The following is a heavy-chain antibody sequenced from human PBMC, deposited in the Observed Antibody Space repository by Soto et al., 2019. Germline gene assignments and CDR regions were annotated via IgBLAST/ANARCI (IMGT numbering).Heavy chain of an antibody. CDR1: GASMSSERYY. D-gene: IGHD6-6*01. CDR3: ARDRHNNFFDP. CDR2: IYYSGST. Sequence: SETLCLTCTVSGASMSSERYYWTLIRQSPGKGLEWIGYIYYSGSTYYNPSLESRVAISLDTSRSQFSLTLHSVTAADTAIYYCARDRHNNFFDPWGQGTLVTVS. V-gene: IGHV4-31*03. J-gene: IGHJ5*02.